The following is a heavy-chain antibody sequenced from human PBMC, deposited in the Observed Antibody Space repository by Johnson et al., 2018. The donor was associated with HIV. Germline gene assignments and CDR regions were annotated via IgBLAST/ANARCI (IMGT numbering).Heavy chain of an antibody. CDR3: ANLGDYSGLNGFDI. CDR1: GFTFSTYD. J-gene: IGHJ3*02. Sequence: VQLVESGGGVVQPGRSLRLSCPASGFTFSTYDMHWVRQAPGKGLEWVAIISYDGGKKYYADSMKGRLTISRDNSKNTLYLQINSLRTEDTAVYYCANLGDYSGLNGFDIWGQGTMVTVSS. V-gene: IGHV3-30*18. CDR2: ISYDGGKK. D-gene: IGHD4-23*01.